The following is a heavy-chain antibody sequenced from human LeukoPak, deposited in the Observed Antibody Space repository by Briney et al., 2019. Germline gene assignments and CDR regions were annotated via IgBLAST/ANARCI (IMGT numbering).Heavy chain of an antibody. Sequence: GASLKISYKVSGSSFTSYCIGWVRQMPGKGLEWMGIIYPGDSGPTYSPSFQGQVTISVDKSISTAYLQWSSLQASDTAMYYCGMSGDRVPLQDDVFDVWGQGTMVTVST. D-gene: IGHD1-26*01. CDR3: GMSGDRVPLQDDVFDV. CDR1: GSSFTSYC. CDR2: IYPGDSGP. J-gene: IGHJ3*01. V-gene: IGHV5-51*01.